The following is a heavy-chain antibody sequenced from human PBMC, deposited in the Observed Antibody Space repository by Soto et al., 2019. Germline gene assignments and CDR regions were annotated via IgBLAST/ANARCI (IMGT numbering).Heavy chain of an antibody. D-gene: IGHD6-19*01. J-gene: IGHJ6*02. V-gene: IGHV1-69*01. CDR2: IIPIFGTA. CDR3: ARDRGRIAVAAVWERYYYGMDV. Sequence: QVQLVQSGAEVKKPGASVKVSCKASGGTFSSYAISWVRQAPGQGLEWMGGIIPIFGTANYAQKFQGRVTITADESTSTAHMELSSLRPEDTAVYYFARDRGRIAVAAVWERYYYGMDVWGQGTTVTVSS. CDR1: GGTFSSYA.